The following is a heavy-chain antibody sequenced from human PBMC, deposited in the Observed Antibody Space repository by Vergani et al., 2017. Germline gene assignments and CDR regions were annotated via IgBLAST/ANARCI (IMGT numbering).Heavy chain of an antibody. J-gene: IGHJ4*01. Sequence: QLHLQESGPRLVKPSETLSLICTVSGGPIRGGNYYLGWIRQPPGKGLEWIGSVYDGGSTYYNPSLESRVTISVDTSKNQFFLKLRSVTAADTAVYFCARPFTDFDYWGRGTLVTVSS. V-gene: IGHV4-39*01. CDR2: VYDGGST. D-gene: IGHD3-16*01. CDR3: ARPFTDFDY. CDR1: GGPIRGGNYY.